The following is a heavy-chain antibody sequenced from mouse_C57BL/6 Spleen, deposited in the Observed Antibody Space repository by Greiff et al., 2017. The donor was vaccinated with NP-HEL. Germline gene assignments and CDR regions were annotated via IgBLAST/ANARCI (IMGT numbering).Heavy chain of an antibody. CDR1: GYTFTSYW. CDR2: IDPSDSET. Sequence: QVQLQQPGAELVRPGSSVKLSCKASGYTFTSYWMHWVKQRPIQGLEWIGNIDPSDSETHYNQKFKDKATLTVDKSSSTAYMQLSSLTSEDSAVYYCARGGYYLYAMDYWGQGTSVTVSS. V-gene: IGHV1-52*01. J-gene: IGHJ4*01. CDR3: ARGGYYLYAMDY. D-gene: IGHD2-3*01.